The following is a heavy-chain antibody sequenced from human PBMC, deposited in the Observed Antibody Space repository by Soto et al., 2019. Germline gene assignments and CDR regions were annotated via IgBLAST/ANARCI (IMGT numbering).Heavy chain of an antibody. CDR1: GYTFTSYG. J-gene: IGHJ6*02. V-gene: IGHV1-18*01. CDR2: ISAYNGNT. CDR3: ARDQPIYYYYGMDV. Sequence: GASVKVSCKASGYTFTSYGISWVRQAPGQGLEWMGWISAYNGNTNYAQKLQGRVTMTTDTSTSTAYMELRSLRSDDTAVYYCARDQPIYYYYGMDVWGQGTTVTVSS.